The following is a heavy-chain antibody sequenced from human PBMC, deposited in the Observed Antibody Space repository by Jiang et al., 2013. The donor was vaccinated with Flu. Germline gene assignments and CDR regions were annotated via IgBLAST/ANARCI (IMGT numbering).Heavy chain of an antibody. CDR2: IAWDDDK. D-gene: IGHD3-22*01. J-gene: IGHJ4*02. CDR1: GFSLSTSGMC. V-gene: IGHV2-70*01. CDR3: ARSDYYHSSGYSAFDY. Sequence: KPTQTLTVTCTFSGFSLSTSGMCVSWIRQPPGKALEWLALIAWDDDKFYRTSLKTRLTISKDTSKNQVALTMTNMDPVDTATYYCARSDYYHSSGYSAFDYWGQGILVTVS.